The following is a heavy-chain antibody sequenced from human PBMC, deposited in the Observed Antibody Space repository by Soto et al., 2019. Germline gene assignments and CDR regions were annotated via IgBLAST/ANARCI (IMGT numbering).Heavy chain of an antibody. J-gene: IGHJ4*02. CDR1: GFTFSSYA. D-gene: IGHD5-18*01. Sequence: GGSLRLSCAASGFTFSSYAMSWVRQAPGKGLEWVSAISGSGDSTYDADSVRGRFTISRDNSKNTLYLQMNSLRAEDTAVYYCAKGIYSYGYNSFDYWSQGTLVTVSS. CDR3: AKGIYSYGYNSFDY. CDR2: ISGSGDST. V-gene: IGHV3-23*01.